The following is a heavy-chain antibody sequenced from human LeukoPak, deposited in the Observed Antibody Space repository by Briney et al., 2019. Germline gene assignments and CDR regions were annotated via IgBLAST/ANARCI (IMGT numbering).Heavy chain of an antibody. CDR2: INSDGSST. CDR3: AKDPYDYVWGSYPNWFDP. Sequence: PGGSLRLSCAASGFTFSSYWMHWVRQAPGKGLVWVSRINSDGSSTTYADSVKGRFTISRDNSKNTLYLQMNSLRAEDTAVYYCAKDPYDYVWGSYPNWFDPWGQGTLVTVSS. D-gene: IGHD3-16*02. V-gene: IGHV3-74*01. CDR1: GFTFSSYW. J-gene: IGHJ5*02.